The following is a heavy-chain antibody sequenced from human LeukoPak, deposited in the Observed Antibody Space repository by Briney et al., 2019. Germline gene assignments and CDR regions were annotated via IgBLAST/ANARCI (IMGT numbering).Heavy chain of an antibody. CDR1: GGTFSSYA. J-gene: IGHJ2*01. D-gene: IGHD6-13*01. CDR2: IIPIFGTA. V-gene: IGHV1-69*06. Sequence: ASVKVSCKASGGTFSSYAISWVRQAPGQGLEWMGGIIPIFGTANYAQKFQGRVTITADKSTRIAYMELSSLRSEDTAVYYCARSGSFFGYFDLWGRGTLVTVSS. CDR3: ARSGSFFGYFDL.